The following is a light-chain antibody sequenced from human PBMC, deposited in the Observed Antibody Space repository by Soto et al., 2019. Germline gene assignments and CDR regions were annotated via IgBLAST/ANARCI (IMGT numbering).Light chain of an antibody. J-gene: IGLJ2*01. CDR1: SSDGGGYNY. CDR3: SSYTSSSTVV. CDR2: EVS. Sequence: QSALTQPDSVSGSPGQSITISCTGTSSDGGGYNYVSWYQQHPGKAPKHMIYEVSNRPSGVSNRFSGSKSGNTASLTIAGLQDEDEADYYCSSYTSSSTVVFGGGTKLTVL. V-gene: IGLV2-14*01.